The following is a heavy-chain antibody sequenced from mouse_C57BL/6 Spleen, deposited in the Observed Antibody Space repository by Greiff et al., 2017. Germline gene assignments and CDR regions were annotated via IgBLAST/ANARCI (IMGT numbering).Heavy chain of an antibody. J-gene: IGHJ1*03. CDR2: INPNNGGT. Sequence: EVQLQQSGPELVKPGASVKIPCKASGYTFTDYNMDWVKQSHGKSLEWIGDINPNNGGTIYNQKFKGKATLTVDKSSSTAYMELRSLTSEDTAVYYCARRGWDGRYFDVWGTGTTVTVSS. CDR1: GYTFTDYN. D-gene: IGHD4-1*01. CDR3: ARRGWDGRYFDV. V-gene: IGHV1-18*01.